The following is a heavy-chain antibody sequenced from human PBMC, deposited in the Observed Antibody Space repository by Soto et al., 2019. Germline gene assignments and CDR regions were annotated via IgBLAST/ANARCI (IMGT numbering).Heavy chain of an antibody. CDR1: GFSLSNARMG. CDR2: IFSNDEK. Sequence: QVTLKESGPVLVKPTETLTLTCTVSGFSLSNARMGVSWIRQPPGKALEWLAHIFSNDEKSYSTSPKSRLTISKDTSKSQVVLTMTNMDPVDTATYYCARILAVAGTKWYFDLWGRGTLVTVSS. D-gene: IGHD6-19*01. V-gene: IGHV2-26*01. CDR3: ARILAVAGTKWYFDL. J-gene: IGHJ2*01.